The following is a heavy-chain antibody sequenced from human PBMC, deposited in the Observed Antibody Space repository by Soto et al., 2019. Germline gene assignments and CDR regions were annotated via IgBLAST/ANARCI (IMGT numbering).Heavy chain of an antibody. V-gene: IGHV4-34*01. D-gene: IGHD3-10*01. J-gene: IGHJ4*02. CDR1: GGSFSGYY. CDR3: ARARKDYYGSGSFTVDY. CDR2: INHSGST. Sequence: QVQLQQWGAGLLKPSETLSLTCAVYGGSFSGYYWSWIRQPPGKGLEWIGEINHSGSTNYNPSLKSRVTISVDTSKNQFSLKLSSVPAADTAVYYCARARKDYYGSGSFTVDYWGQGTLVTFSS.